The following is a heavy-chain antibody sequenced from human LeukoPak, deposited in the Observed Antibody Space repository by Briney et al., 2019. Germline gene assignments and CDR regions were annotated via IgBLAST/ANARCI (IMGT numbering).Heavy chain of an antibody. CDR2: IYPGDSDT. Sequence: GESLQISCKGSGYIFTSYWIGWVRQLPGKGLEWMGIIYPGDSDTRYSPSFQGQVTISADKSISTAYLQWSSLKASDTAMYYCARLPFCGGDCYPNWFDPWGQGTLVTVSS. CDR1: GYIFTSYW. V-gene: IGHV5-51*01. CDR3: ARLPFCGGDCYPNWFDP. J-gene: IGHJ5*02. D-gene: IGHD2-21*01.